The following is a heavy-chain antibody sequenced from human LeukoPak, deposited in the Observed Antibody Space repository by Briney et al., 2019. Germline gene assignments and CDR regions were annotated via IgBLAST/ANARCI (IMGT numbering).Heavy chain of an antibody. Sequence: GASVKVSCKASGGTFSSYAISWVRQSPGQGLEWMGGITPIFGTANYAQKFQGRVTITTDESTSTAYLELSSLRSEDTAVYYCARADQLLQGMDYWGQGTLVTVSS. CDR1: GGTFSSYA. V-gene: IGHV1-69*05. J-gene: IGHJ4*02. CDR3: ARADQLLQGMDY. CDR2: ITPIFGTA. D-gene: IGHD2-2*01.